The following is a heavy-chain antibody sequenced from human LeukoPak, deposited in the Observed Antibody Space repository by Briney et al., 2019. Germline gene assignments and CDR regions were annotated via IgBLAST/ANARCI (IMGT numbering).Heavy chain of an antibody. V-gene: IGHV1-2*02. CDR3: ARDMTTTNDAFDI. J-gene: IGHJ3*02. CDR2: INPNSGGT. D-gene: IGHD4-17*01. Sequence: GASVKVSCKASGYTFTGYYMHRVRQAPGQGLEWVGWINPNSGGTNYAQKFQGRVTMTRDTSISTAYMELSRLRSDDTAVYYCARDMTTTNDAFDIWGQGTMVTVSS. CDR1: GYTFTGYY.